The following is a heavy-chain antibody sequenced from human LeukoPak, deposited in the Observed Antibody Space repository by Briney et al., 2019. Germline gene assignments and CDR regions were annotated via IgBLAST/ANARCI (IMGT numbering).Heavy chain of an antibody. D-gene: IGHD3-22*01. V-gene: IGHV1-18*01. CDR3: ARDAPFHYYDSSGYSYDAFDI. CDR2: MSAYNGNT. CDR1: GYTFTSYG. J-gene: IGHJ3*02. Sequence: ASVKVSCKASGYTFTSYGISWVRQAPGQGLEWMGWMSAYNGNTNYAQKLQGRVTMTTETATSTAYMELRSLRSDDTAVYYCARDAPFHYYDSSGYSYDAFDIWGQGTMVTVSS.